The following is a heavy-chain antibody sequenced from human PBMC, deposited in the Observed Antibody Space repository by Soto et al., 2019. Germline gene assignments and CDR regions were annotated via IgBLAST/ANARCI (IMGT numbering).Heavy chain of an antibody. Sequence: PSETLSLTCTVFGGSISNYYWTWIRQPPGKGLEWIGYVYYSGSTNYKSSLKSRVTISADTSKNQFTLKLNSVTAADTAVYYCAIAHDCMVPRATAFNYWGQGSRGTVGS. V-gene: IGHV4-59*01. J-gene: IGHJ4*02. CDR1: GGSISNYY. CDR2: VYYSGST. D-gene: IGHD1-1*01. CDR3: AIAHDCMVPRATAFNY.